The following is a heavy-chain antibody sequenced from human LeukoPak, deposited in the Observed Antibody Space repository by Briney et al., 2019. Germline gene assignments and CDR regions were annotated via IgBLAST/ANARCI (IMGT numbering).Heavy chain of an antibody. CDR2: IYHSGSA. D-gene: IGHD2-2*01. Sequence: SETLSLTCGVSGYSISSGYQWAWIRQSPGKGLEWIGSIYHSGSAHYNLSLKSRVTISVETSKNQFSLNMYSVTAADTAVYYCARDPRWLTPDCTSTSCYENYFDPWGQGTLVTVSS. J-gene: IGHJ5*02. V-gene: IGHV4-38-2*02. CDR3: ARDPRWLTPDCTSTSCYENYFDP. CDR1: GYSISSGYQ.